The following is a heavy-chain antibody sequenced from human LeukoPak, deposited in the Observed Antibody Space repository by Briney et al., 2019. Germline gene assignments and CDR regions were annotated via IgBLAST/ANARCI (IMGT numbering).Heavy chain of an antibody. CDR2: IKQDGSEK. CDR3: ARMTREEYYDFWSGYYKVGAFDI. V-gene: IGHV3-7*01. CDR1: GFTFSSYW. Sequence: GGSLRLSCAASGFTFSSYWMSWVRQAPGKGLEWVANIKQDGSEKYYVDSVKGRFTISRDNAKNSLYLQMNSLRAEDTAVYYCARMTREEYYDFWSGYYKVGAFDIWGQGTMVTVSS. J-gene: IGHJ3*02. D-gene: IGHD3-3*01.